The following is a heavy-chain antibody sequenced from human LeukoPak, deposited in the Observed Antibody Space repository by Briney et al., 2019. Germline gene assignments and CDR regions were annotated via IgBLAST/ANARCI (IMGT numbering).Heavy chain of an antibody. J-gene: IGHJ4*02. Sequence: SETLSLTCAVYGGSFSGYYWSWIRQPPGKGLEWIGEINHSGSTNYNPSLKSRVTISVDTSKNQFSLKLSSVTAADTAAYYCARRGYSSSWYYFDYWGQGTLVTVSS. V-gene: IGHV4-34*01. D-gene: IGHD6-13*01. CDR3: ARRGYSSSWYYFDY. CDR2: INHSGST. CDR1: GGSFSGYY.